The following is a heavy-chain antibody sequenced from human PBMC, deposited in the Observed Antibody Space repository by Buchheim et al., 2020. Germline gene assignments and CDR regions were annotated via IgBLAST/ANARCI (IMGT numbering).Heavy chain of an antibody. J-gene: IGHJ6*02. D-gene: IGHD3-10*02. CDR2: INPNSGGT. V-gene: IGHV1-2*04. Sequence: QVQLVQSGAEVKKPGASVKVSCKASGYTFTGYYMHWVRQAPGQGLEWMGWINPNSGGTNYAQKFQGWVTMTRDTSLSTAYMELSRLRSDDTAVYYCARDLGSGSYFRKRHYGMDVWGQGTT. CDR1: GYTFTGYY. CDR3: ARDLGSGSYFRKRHYGMDV.